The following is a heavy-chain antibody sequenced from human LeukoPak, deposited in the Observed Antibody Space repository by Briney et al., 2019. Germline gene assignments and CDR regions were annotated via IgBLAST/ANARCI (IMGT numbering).Heavy chain of an antibody. CDR1: GFTFSSYW. D-gene: IGHD2-2*01. CDR3: ARGRAMAFDI. V-gene: IGHV3-7*04. J-gene: IGHJ3*02. CDR2: IKEDESEK. Sequence: GGSLRLSCAVSGFTFSSYWMSWVRQAPGNGPEWVANIKEDESEKNYVDSVKGRFTISRDSAKNSLYLQMNSLRAEDTAVYYCARGRAMAFDIWGQGTMVTVSS.